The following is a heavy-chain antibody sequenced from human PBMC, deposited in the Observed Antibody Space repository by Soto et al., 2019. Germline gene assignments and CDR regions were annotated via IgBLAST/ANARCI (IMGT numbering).Heavy chain of an antibody. CDR1: GFSLSNARMG. J-gene: IGHJ6*03. D-gene: IGHD3-10*01. CDR2: IFSNDDK. Sequence: QVTLKESGPVLVKPTETLTLTCTVSGFSLSNARMGVSWIRQPPGKALEWLAHIFSNDDKSYSTSLKSRHTISKDSSRSNVVLTITNMDPVYTATYYCARVRGGIEELSGIQSIFYCYFDVWGKGTTVTVSS. V-gene: IGHV2-26*01. CDR3: ARVRGGIEELSGIQSIFYCYFDV.